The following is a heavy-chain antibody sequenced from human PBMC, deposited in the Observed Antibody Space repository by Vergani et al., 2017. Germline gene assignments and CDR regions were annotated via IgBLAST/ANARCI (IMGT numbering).Heavy chain of an antibody. CDR2: IYYSGST. CDR3: ARDGCSGGSCYAGGAFDI. J-gene: IGHJ3*02. D-gene: IGHD2-15*01. CDR1: GGSISSGSYY. Sequence: QVQLQESGPGLVKPSQTLSLTCTVSGGSISSGSYYWSWIRQPAGKGLEWIGYIYYSGSTYYNPSLKSRVTISVDTSKNQFSLKLSSVTAADTAVYYCARDGCSGGSCYAGGAFDIWGQGTMVTVSS. V-gene: IGHV4-31*03.